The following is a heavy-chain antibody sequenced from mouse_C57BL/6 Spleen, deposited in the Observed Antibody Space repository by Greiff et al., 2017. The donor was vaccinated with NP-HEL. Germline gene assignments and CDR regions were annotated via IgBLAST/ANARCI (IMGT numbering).Heavy chain of an antibody. CDR1: GYTFTSYG. V-gene: IGHV1-81*01. D-gene: IGHD1-1*01. CDR2: IYPRSGNT. CDR3: ARWNKFITTVVARGWYFDV. J-gene: IGHJ1*03. Sequence: QVQLQQSGAELARPGASVKLSCKASGYTFTSYGISWVKQRTGQGLEWIGEIYPRSGNTYYNEKFKGKATLTADKSSSTAYMELRSLTSEDSAVYFCARWNKFITTVVARGWYFDVWGTGTTVTVSS.